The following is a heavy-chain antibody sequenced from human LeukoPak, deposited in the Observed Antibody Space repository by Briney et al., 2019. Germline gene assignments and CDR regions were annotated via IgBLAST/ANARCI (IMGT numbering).Heavy chain of an antibody. D-gene: IGHD1-26*01. Sequence: SGGSLRLSCIASGFTFNSYAMFWVRQAQGKGLEWVSLIWIDGSNKYYADSVKGRFTISRDNSKNTLYLQMNSLRAEDTAVYYCARARGWEPNYYYYYMDVWGKGTTVTVSS. CDR3: ARARGWEPNYYYYYMDV. CDR1: GFTFNSYA. CDR2: IWIDGSNK. J-gene: IGHJ6*03. V-gene: IGHV3-33*01.